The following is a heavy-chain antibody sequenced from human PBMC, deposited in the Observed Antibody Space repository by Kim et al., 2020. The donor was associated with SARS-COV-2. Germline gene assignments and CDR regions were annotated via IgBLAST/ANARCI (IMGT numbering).Heavy chain of an antibody. CDR1: GASIDSGTYY. D-gene: IGHD2-15*01. J-gene: IGHJ5*02. V-gene: IGHV4-30-4*01. CDR2: IHRSGNT. Sequence: SETLSLTCTVSGASIDSGTYYWSWIRQRPEKGLEWIGYIHRSGNTYDNPSLRSRLMLSLDTSKKQFSLNLTADTAADPAIYYGARHCYSYSQPNWFDPWGQGALVTVSS. CDR3: ARHCYSYSQPNWFDP.